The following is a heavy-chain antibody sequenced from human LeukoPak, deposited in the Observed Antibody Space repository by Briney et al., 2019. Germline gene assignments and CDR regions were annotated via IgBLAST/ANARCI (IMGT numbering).Heavy chain of an antibody. CDR2: IYPGDSDT. CDR3: ARGFGSTWLEY. V-gene: IGHV5-51*01. J-gene: IGHJ1*01. CDR1: GYSFTSYW. D-gene: IGHD6-13*01. Sequence: GGSLKISCKGSGYSFTSYWIGWVRQMPGKGLEWMGIIYPGDSDTRYSPSFQGQVTISADKSLTTAYPQWSSLKASDTAMYYCARGFGSTWLEYWGQGTLVTVSS.